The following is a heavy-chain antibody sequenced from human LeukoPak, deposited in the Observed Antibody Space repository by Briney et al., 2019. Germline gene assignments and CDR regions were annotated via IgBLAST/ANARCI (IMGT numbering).Heavy chain of an antibody. J-gene: IGHJ3*02. CDR2: INPSGGST. D-gene: IGHD3-22*01. CDR3: ARAAYYYDSSGAFDI. Sequence: ASVKVSCKASGYTFTSYYMHWVRQAPGQALEWMGIINPSGGSTSYAQKFQGRVTMTRDTSTSTVYMELSSLRSEDTAVYYCARAAYYYDSSGAFDIWGQGTMVTVSS. CDR1: GYTFTSYY. V-gene: IGHV1-46*01.